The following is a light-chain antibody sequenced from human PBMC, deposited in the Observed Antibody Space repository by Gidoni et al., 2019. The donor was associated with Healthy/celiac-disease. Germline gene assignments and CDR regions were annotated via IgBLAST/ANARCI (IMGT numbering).Light chain of an antibody. CDR1: QGSRSA. CDR3: QQFNSYPLT. J-gene: IGKJ4*01. CDR2: DAS. Sequence: IQLNQSPSSLSASVGDRVTITCRASQGSRSALAWYQQKPGKAPTLLIYDASSLESAVPSRFSGSGSGTAFSLTISSLQPEDFATDYCQQFNSYPLTFGGGTKVEIK. V-gene: IGKV1-13*02.